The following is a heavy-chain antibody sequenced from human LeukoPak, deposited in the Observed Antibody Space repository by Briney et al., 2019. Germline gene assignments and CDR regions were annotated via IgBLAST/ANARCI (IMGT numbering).Heavy chain of an antibody. CDR1: GFTFSSYS. J-gene: IGHJ5*02. V-gene: IGHV3-21*01. CDR2: ISSSSSYI. Sequence: GSLRLSCSASGFTFSSYSMNWVRQAPGKGLEWVSSISSSSSYIYYADSVKGRFTISRDNAKNSLYLQMNSLRAEDTAVYYCARARSAVVVPAAIPWFDPWGQGTLVTVSS. CDR3: ARARSAVVVPAAIPWFDP. D-gene: IGHD2-2*01.